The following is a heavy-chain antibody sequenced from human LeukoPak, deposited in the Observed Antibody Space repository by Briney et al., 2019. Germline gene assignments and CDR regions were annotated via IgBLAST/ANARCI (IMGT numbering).Heavy chain of an antibody. Sequence: SGTLSLTCTVSGGSISSYYWSWIRQPPGKGLEWIGYIYYSGSTNYNPSLKSRVTISVDTSKNQFSLKLSSVTAADTAVYYCARLRTYYDILTGYSLVHAFDIWGQGTMGTVSS. D-gene: IGHD3-9*01. CDR2: IYYSGST. CDR3: ARLRTYYDILTGYSLVHAFDI. J-gene: IGHJ3*02. V-gene: IGHV4-59*08. CDR1: GGSISSYY.